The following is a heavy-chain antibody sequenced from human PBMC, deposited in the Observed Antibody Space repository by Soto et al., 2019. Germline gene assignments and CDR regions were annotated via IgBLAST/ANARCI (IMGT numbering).Heavy chain of an antibody. CDR3: AKDHIVAAAPDY. Sequence: QVQLVESGGGVVQPGRSLRLSCAASGFTFDTYGMHWVRQAPGKGLEWVAVISYDGSNRYYADSVKGRFTISRDNSKNTLYLQVNSLSSEDTAVYYCAKDHIVAAAPDYWGQGTLVAVCS. D-gene: IGHD2-2*01. CDR1: GFTFDTYG. J-gene: IGHJ4*02. V-gene: IGHV3-30*18. CDR2: ISYDGSNR.